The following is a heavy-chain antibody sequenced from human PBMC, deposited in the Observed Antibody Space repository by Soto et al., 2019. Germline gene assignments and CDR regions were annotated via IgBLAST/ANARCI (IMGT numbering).Heavy chain of an antibody. CDR1: GDSISSGGYY. CDR3: ASTYYTGDSGPYDY. D-gene: IGHD1-26*01. CDR2: IYYSGTT. J-gene: IGHJ4*02. V-gene: IGHV4-31*03. Sequence: QVQLQESGPGLVKPSQTLSLTCTVSGDSISSGGYYWSWIRQHPGQGLEWIGYIYYSGTTYYNPSLESRVSISADTPENQFSLKVKSVTVADTAVYYCASTYYTGDSGPYDYWGQGTLVTVSS.